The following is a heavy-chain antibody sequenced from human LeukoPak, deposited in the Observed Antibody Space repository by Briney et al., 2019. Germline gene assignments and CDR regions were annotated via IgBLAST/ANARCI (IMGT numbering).Heavy chain of an antibody. V-gene: IGHV3-30*18. CDR3: AKAIQDIVVVPAANGALLNI. D-gene: IGHD2-2*01. Sequence: GGSLRLSCAASGFTFSSYGMHWVRQAPGKGLEWAAVISYDGSNKYYADSVKGRFTISRDNSKNTLYLQMNSLRAEDTAVYYCAKAIQDIVVVPAANGALLNIWGQGTMVTVSS. CDR2: ISYDGSNK. CDR1: GFTFSSYG. J-gene: IGHJ3*02.